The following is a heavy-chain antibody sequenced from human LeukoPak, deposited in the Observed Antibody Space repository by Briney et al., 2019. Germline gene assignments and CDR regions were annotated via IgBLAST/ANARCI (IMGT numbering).Heavy chain of an antibody. CDR3: AREGSDYGDYRDAFDI. V-gene: IGHV4-34*01. CDR2: INHSGST. J-gene: IGHJ3*02. D-gene: IGHD4-17*01. CDR1: GGSFSGYY. Sequence: SETLSLTCAVYGGSFSGYYWSWIRQPPGKGLEWIGEINHSGSTNYNPSLKSRVTISVYTSKNQFSLKLSSVTAADTAVYYCAREGSDYGDYRDAFDIWGQGTMVTVSS.